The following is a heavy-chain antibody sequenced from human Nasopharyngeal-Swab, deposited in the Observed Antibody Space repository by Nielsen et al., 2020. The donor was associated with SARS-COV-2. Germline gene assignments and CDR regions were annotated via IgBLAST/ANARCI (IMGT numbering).Heavy chain of an antibody. D-gene: IGHD3-10*01. V-gene: IGHV4-38-2*01. CDR2: IYHSGST. CDR3: ARPGVWFGELKNDAFDI. Sequence: RQAPGKGLEWIGRIYHSGSTYYNPSLKSRVPISVDTSKNQFSLKLSSVTAADTAVYYCARPGVWFGELKNDAFDIWGQGTMVTVSS. J-gene: IGHJ3*02.